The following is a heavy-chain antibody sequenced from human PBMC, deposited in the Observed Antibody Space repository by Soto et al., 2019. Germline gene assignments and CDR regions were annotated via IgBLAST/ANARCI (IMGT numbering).Heavy chain of an antibody. CDR2: SSAYKGNI. D-gene: IGHD2-15*01. CDR3: ARGWCGMAASGAYFYYPGLEV. Sequence: QAQLVPSGVEVKKPGASVKVSCKASGYTFTRYGISLVRQAPGQGVEWLGWSSAYKGNINYVQKFVGRLTMARDTSTSTAYRVLRRPKSADTADYYRARGWCGMAASGAYFYYPGLEVWGRGASVTVS. V-gene: IGHV1-18*04. J-gene: IGHJ6*02. CDR1: GYTFTRYG.